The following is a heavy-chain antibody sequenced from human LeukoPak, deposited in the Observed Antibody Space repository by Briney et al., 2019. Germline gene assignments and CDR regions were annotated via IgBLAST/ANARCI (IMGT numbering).Heavy chain of an antibody. V-gene: IGHV1-46*01. D-gene: IGHD6-19*01. J-gene: IGHJ5*02. CDR2: INPSGGST. CDR3: ARQKKQWLVPNRGANWFDP. Sequence: ASVKVSCKASGYTFTSYYMHWVRQAPGQGLEWMGIINPSGGSTSYAQKFQGRVTMTRDMSTSTVYMELSSLRSEDTAVYYCARQKKQWLVPNRGANWFDPWGQGTLVTVSS. CDR1: GYTFTSYY.